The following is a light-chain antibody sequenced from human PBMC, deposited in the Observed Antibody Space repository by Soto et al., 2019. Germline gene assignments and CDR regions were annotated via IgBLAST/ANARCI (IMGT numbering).Light chain of an antibody. CDR2: DAS. CDR3: QQYNNWPLT. CDR1: QSITGN. Sequence: EIVMTQSPATLSVSPGERATLSCRASQSITGNLTWYQQKPGQSPRLLIYDASTRATGIPARFSGSGSGTEFTLNISSLQAEYFAVYYCQQYNNWPLTFGGGTKVEI. J-gene: IGKJ4*01. V-gene: IGKV3-15*01.